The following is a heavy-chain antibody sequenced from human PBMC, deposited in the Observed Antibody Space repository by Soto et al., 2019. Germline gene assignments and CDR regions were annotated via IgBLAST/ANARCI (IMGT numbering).Heavy chain of an antibody. V-gene: IGHV1-18*01. J-gene: IGHJ3*02. CDR2: ISAYNGNT. D-gene: IGHD3-3*01. CDR3: ARYDFWSGYFANSAAFDI. Sequence: ASVKVSCKASGYTFTSCGISWVRQAPGQGLEWMGWISAYNGNTNYAQKLQGRVTMTTDTSTSTAYMELRSLRSDDTAVYYCARYDFWSGYFANSAAFDIWGQGTMVTVSS. CDR1: GYTFTSCG.